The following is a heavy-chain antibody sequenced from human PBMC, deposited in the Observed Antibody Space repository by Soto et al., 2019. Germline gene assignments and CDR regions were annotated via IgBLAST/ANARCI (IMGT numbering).Heavy chain of an antibody. CDR1: SGSISSSNW. V-gene: IGHV4-4*02. CDR3: AGLIAVAGTGYYFDY. D-gene: IGHD6-19*01. CDR2: IYHSGST. Sequence: QVQLQESGPGLVKPSGTLSLTCAVSSGSISSSNWWSWVRQPPGKGLEWIGEIYHSGSTNYNPSLRSRVTISVDKSKNQFSLKLSSVTAADTAVYYCAGLIAVAGTGYYFDYWGQGTLVTVSS. J-gene: IGHJ4*02.